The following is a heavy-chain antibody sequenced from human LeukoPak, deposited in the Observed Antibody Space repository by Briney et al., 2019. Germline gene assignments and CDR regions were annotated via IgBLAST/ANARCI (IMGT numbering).Heavy chain of an antibody. J-gene: IGHJ4*02. V-gene: IGHV3-66*01. Sequence: GGSLRLSCAASGFTVSSNYMSWVRQAPGKGLEWVSVIYSGGSTYYADSVKGRFTISRDNSKNTLYLQMNSLRAEDTAVYYCARGTPNLWFGELPYFDYWGQGTLVTVSS. CDR3: ARGTPNLWFGELPYFDY. D-gene: IGHD3-10*01. CDR2: IYSGGST. CDR1: GFTVSSNY.